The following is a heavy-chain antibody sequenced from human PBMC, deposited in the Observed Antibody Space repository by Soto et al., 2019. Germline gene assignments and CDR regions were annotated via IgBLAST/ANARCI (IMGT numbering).Heavy chain of an antibody. J-gene: IGHJ3*02. CDR2: ISWNSGSI. D-gene: IGHD3-22*01. Sequence: EVQLVESGGGLVQPGRSLRLSCAASGFTFDDYAMHWVRQAPGKGLEWVSGISWNSGSIGYADSVKGRFTFSRDNAKNSMYLQMNSLRAEDTALYYCAGGSSGYTDAFDIWGQGTMVTVSS. CDR3: AGGSSGYTDAFDI. V-gene: IGHV3-9*01. CDR1: GFTFDDYA.